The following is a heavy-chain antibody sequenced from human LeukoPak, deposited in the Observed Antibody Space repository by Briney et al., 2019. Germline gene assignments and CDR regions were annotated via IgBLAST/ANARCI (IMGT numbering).Heavy chain of an antibody. Sequence: QPGGSLRLSCAASGFTFSSYWMSWVRQAPGKGLERVANIKQDGSEKYYVDSVKGRFTISRDNAKNSLYLQMNSLRAEDTAVYYCAKISSSWYISDYWGQGTLVTVSS. CDR3: AKISSSWYISDY. CDR2: IKQDGSEK. J-gene: IGHJ4*02. CDR1: GFTFSSYW. D-gene: IGHD6-13*01. V-gene: IGHV3-7*01.